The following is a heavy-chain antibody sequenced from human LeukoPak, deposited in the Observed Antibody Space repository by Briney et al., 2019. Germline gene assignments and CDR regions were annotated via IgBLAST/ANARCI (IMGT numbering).Heavy chain of an antibody. CDR3: ARRGGYRQVYYYMDV. V-gene: IGHV3-11*04. D-gene: IGHD2-2*01. J-gene: IGHJ6*03. Sequence: PGGSLRLSCAASGFTFSDYHMSWIRQAPGKGLEWVSHITSSGSTIYYADSVKGRFTISRDNAKNSLYLQMNSLRAEDTAVFYCARRGGYRQVYYYMDVWGKGTTVTVSS. CDR2: ITSSGSTI. CDR1: GFTFSDYH.